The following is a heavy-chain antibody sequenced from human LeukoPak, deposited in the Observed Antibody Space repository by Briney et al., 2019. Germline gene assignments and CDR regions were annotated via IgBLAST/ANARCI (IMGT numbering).Heavy chain of an antibody. Sequence: GGSLRLSCAASGFTFSTYWMHWVRQAPGKGLVWVSHINSDGSITSYADSVKGRFTISRDNAKNTLYLQMNSLRAEDTAVYYCARDAVDTANAVWGQGTTVTVPS. CDR2: INSDGSIT. D-gene: IGHD5-18*01. CDR3: ARDAVDTANAV. J-gene: IGHJ6*02. V-gene: IGHV3-74*01. CDR1: GFTFSTYW.